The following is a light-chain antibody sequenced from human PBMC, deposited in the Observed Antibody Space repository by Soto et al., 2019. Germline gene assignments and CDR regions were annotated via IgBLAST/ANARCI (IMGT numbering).Light chain of an antibody. V-gene: IGLV2-8*01. CDR2: EVS. Sequence: CALTQPPSASGSPGQSVTISCSGSSSDIGGYTYVSWYQHHPGKAPKLMIYEVSKRPSGVPDRFSGSKSGNTASLTVSGLQAEDEADYYCSSFADSNSYVFGTGTKVTVL. J-gene: IGLJ1*01. CDR1: SSDIGGYTY. CDR3: SSFADSNSYV.